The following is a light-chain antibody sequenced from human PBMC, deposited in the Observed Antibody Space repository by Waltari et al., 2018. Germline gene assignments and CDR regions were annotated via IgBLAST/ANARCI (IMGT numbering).Light chain of an antibody. J-gene: IGKJ4*01. CDR2: DAS. Sequence: EIVLTQSPDTLSLSPGERATLSCRASQSVGTYLAWYQQKSGQTPRLLIYDASNRATGIPARFSGSGSGTDFTLTISSLDPEDVAIYYCQQRGSWPLTFGGGTKLEI. CDR3: QQRGSWPLT. V-gene: IGKV3-11*01. CDR1: QSVGTY.